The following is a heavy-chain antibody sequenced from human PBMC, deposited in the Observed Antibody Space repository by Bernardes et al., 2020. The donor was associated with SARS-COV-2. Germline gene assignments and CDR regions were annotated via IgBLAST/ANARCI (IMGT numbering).Heavy chain of an antibody. Sequence: ASVKVSCKASGYTFTGYYMHWVRQAPGQGLEWMGWINPNSGGTNYAQKFQGWVTMTRDTSISTAYMELSRLRSDDTAVYYCARDRVGATLLNYYYYGMDVWGQGTTVTVSS. CDR2: INPNSGGT. D-gene: IGHD1-26*01. CDR1: GYTFTGYY. J-gene: IGHJ6*02. CDR3: ARDRVGATLLNYYYYGMDV. V-gene: IGHV1-2*04.